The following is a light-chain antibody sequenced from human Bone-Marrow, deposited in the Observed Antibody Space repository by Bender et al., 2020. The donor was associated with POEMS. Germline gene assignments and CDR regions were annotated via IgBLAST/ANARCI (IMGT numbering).Light chain of an antibody. J-gene: IGLJ1*01. CDR3: CSFAGRSTYV. Sequence: QSALTQPASLSGSPGQSLTISCAGTSSDVGSYNLVSWYQHHPGKAPKLLISEVSQRPSGVSTRFSGSKSGNTASLTVSGLQPQDEGHYYCCSFAGRSTYVFGSGTKVTVL. V-gene: IGLV2-23*02. CDR2: EVS. CDR1: SSDVGSYNL.